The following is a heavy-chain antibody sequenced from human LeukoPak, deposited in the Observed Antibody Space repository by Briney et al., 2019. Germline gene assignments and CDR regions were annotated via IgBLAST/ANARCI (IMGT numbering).Heavy chain of an antibody. CDR3: ARERGVTTGYGAFDI. D-gene: IGHD4-17*01. Sequence: PGGSLRLSCAASGFTFSSYEMTWVRQAPGKGLEWVSYISSSGSTIYYADSVKGRFTISRDNAKNSLYLQMNSLRAEDTAVYYCARERGVTTGYGAFDIWGQGTMVTVSS. J-gene: IGHJ3*02. CDR1: GFTFSSYE. V-gene: IGHV3-48*03. CDR2: ISSSGSTI.